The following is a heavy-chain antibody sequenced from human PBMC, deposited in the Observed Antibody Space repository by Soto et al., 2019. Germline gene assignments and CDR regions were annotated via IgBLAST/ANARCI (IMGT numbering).Heavy chain of an antibody. Sequence: EVQLLASGGGLVQPGGSLRLSCAASGFTFNNYAMTWVRQAPGKGLEWVSAISGGGDTTSYADSVKGRFTVSRDGSKNTLYLQVSSLRAEDTALYYCAKGRGGSGSLTPRVDFWGQGTLVTVSS. CDR3: AKGRGGSGSLTPRVDF. CDR2: ISGGGDTT. CDR1: GFTFNNYA. D-gene: IGHD3-10*01. J-gene: IGHJ4*02. V-gene: IGHV3-23*01.